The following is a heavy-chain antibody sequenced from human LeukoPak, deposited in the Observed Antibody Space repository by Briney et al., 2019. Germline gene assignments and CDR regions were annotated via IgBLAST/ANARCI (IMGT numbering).Heavy chain of an antibody. CDR1: GFTFSNYW. Sequence: GGSLRLSCAASGFTFSNYWMHWVRHAPGKGLEWVSAISGSGGSTYYADSVKGRFTISRDNSKNTLYLQMNSLRAEDTAVYYCAKSSTLHDAFDIWGQGTMVTVSS. CDR2: ISGSGGST. V-gene: IGHV3-23*01. CDR3: AKSSTLHDAFDI. J-gene: IGHJ3*02. D-gene: IGHD2-2*01.